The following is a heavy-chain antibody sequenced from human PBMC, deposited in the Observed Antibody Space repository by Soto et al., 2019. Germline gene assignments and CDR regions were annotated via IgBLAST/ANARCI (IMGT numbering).Heavy chain of an antibody. CDR2: ISVHNGKT. CDR1: GYTFTAYG. D-gene: IGHD3-10*01. Sequence: QVQLIQAGVEVKKPGASVKVSCKASGYTFTAYGINWVRQAPGQGLEWMAWISVHNGKTNYAQKFQDRVTLTTDTSTSPAYMELRSLTSDDTAVYYCARRGSYYYAMDVWGQGTTVTVSS. V-gene: IGHV1-18*01. CDR3: ARRGSYYYAMDV. J-gene: IGHJ6*02.